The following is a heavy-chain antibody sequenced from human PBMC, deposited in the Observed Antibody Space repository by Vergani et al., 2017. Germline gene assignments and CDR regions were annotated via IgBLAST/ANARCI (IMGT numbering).Heavy chain of an antibody. Sequence: QVQLQESGPGLVKPSQTLSLTCTVSGGSISSGDYYWSWIRQPPGKGLEWIGYIYYSGSTYYNPSLKSRVTISVDTSKNQFSLKLSSVTAADTAVYYCARAGGYCSGGSCYSGHSGTGIWGQGTMVTVSS. V-gene: IGHV4-30-4*01. J-gene: IGHJ3*02. D-gene: IGHD2-15*01. CDR2: IYYSGST. CDR1: GGSISSGDYY. CDR3: ARAGGYCSGGSCYSGHSGTGI.